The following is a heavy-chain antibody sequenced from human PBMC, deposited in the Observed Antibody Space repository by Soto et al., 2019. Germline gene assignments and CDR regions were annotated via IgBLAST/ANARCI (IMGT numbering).Heavy chain of an antibody. D-gene: IGHD3-9*01. CDR2: ISAYDGNT. CDR1: GYTFTSYG. V-gene: IGHV1-18*04. J-gene: IGHJ3*02. CDR3: ARRKYDILTGYPRAFDI. Sequence: GASVKVSCKASGYTFTSYGISWVRQAPGQGLEWMGWISAYDGNTNYAQKLQGRVTMTTDTSTSTAYMELRSLRSDDTAVYYCARRKYDILTGYPRAFDIWGQGTMVTVSS.